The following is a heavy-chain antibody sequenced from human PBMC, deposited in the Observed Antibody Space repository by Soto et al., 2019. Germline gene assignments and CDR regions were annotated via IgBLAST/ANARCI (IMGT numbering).Heavy chain of an antibody. V-gene: IGHV4-34*01. Sequence: SETLSLTCAVYGGSFSGYYWSWIRQPPGKGLEWIGEINHSGSTNYNPSLKSRVTISVDTSKNQFSLKLSSVTAADTAVYYCARIFTPYYYDSSGYPPGWFDPWGQGTLVTSPQ. CDR3: ARIFTPYYYDSSGYPPGWFDP. D-gene: IGHD3-22*01. J-gene: IGHJ5*02. CDR2: INHSGST. CDR1: GGSFSGYY.